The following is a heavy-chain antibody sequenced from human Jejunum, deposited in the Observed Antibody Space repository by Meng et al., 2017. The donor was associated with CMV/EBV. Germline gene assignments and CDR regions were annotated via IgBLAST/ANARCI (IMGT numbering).Heavy chain of an antibody. CDR2: IFYSGTT. J-gene: IGHJ5*02. CDR1: ISSYY. CDR3: ARGDHCGTTSCYPHWFDP. Sequence: ISSYYWSWIRQPPGKGLEWIGYIFYSGTTTYNPSLKSRVTISVDTSKNQFSLNLTSVTAADTAVYYCARGDHCGTTSCYPHWFDPWGQGTLVTVSS. V-gene: IGHV4-59*01. D-gene: IGHD2-2*01.